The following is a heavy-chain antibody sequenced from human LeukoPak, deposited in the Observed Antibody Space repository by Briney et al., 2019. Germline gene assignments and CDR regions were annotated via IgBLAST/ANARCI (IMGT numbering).Heavy chain of an antibody. CDR1: EFTFRSFN. Sequence: PGGSLRLSCAASEFTFRSFNMVWVRQAPGKGLEWVSSISTDSKFKYYSDSVTGRFTISRDNAENSLSLQMNSLRVDDTATYYCVRGPRSHRSDLTKWCFDLWGRGTLVSVSS. CDR2: ISTDSKFK. J-gene: IGHJ2*01. V-gene: IGHV3-21*01. CDR3: VRGPRSHRSDLTKWCFDL.